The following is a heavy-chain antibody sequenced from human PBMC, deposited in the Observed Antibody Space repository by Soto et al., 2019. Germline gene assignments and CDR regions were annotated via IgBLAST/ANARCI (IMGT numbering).Heavy chain of an antibody. CDR1: GGSFSGYY. Sequence: SETLSLTCAVYGGSFSGYYWSWIRQPPGKGLEWIGEINHSGSTNYNPSLKSRVTISVDTSKNQFSLKLSSVTAADTAVYYCARARRVTMVRGVHQGSYWGQGTLVTVSS. V-gene: IGHV4-34*01. CDR3: ARARRVTMVRGVHQGSY. J-gene: IGHJ4*02. D-gene: IGHD3-10*01. CDR2: INHSGST.